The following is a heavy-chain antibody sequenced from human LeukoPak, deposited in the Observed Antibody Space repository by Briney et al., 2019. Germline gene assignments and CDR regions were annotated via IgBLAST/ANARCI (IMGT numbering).Heavy chain of an antibody. V-gene: IGHV3-23*01. J-gene: IGHJ4*02. CDR1: GFTFSTCA. CDR2: ISGSGGNT. D-gene: IGHD3-3*01. Sequence: GGSLRLSCGASGFTFSTCAMDWVRQAPGKGLEWVSGISGSGGNTYYADSVKGRFTISRDNSKNTLYLQMNSLRAEDTAVYYCAKDLNYDFWSGYYGYFDYWGQGTPVTVSS. CDR3: AKDLNYDFWSGYYGYFDY.